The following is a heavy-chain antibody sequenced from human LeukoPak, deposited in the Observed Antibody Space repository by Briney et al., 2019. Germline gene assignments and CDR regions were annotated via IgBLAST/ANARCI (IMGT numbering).Heavy chain of an antibody. V-gene: IGHV4-59*08. Sequence: SETLSLTCSVSGGSVSTNYWSWIRQSPEKGLEWVAYTSYSGTTDYNPSLKSRLMISIDASKNQFSLKLSSVTAADTAIYYCARHSHNQMAGGWFDPWGQGTLVTVSS. D-gene: IGHD1-14*01. J-gene: IGHJ5*02. CDR2: TSYSGTT. CDR3: ARHSHNQMAGGWFDP. CDR1: GGSVSTNY.